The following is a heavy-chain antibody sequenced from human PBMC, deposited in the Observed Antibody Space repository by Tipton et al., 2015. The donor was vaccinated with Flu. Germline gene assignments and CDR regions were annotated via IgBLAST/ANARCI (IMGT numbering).Heavy chain of an antibody. V-gene: IGHV3-11*01. CDR2: ISSSGSTI. D-gene: IGHD2-2*03. CDR1: GFAFSDYY. Sequence: SLRLSCAASGFAFSDYYMSWIRQAPGKGLEWVSYISSSGSTIYYADSVKGRFTISRDNAKNSLYLQMNSLRAEDTAVYYCARDGYCSSTSCPRPYYYYGMDVWGQGTTVTVSS. J-gene: IGHJ6*02. CDR3: ARDGYCSSTSCPRPYYYYGMDV.